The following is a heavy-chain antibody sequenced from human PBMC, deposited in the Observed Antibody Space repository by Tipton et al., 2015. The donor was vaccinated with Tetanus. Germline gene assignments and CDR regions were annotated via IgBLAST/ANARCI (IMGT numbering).Heavy chain of an antibody. D-gene: IGHD3-22*01. CDR2: IYYSGST. V-gene: IGHV4-59*01. Sequence: TLSLTCTVSGGSISSYYWGWIRQPPGKGLEWIGYIYYSGSTNYNPSLKSRVTISVDTSKNQFSLKLSSVTAADTAVYYCARAAYYDSSGCGAFDIWGQGTMVTVSS. J-gene: IGHJ3*02. CDR3: ARAAYYDSSGCGAFDI. CDR1: GGSISSYY.